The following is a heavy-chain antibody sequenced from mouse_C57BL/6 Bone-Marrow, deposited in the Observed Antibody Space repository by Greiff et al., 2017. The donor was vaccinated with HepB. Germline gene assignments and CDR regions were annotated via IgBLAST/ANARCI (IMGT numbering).Heavy chain of an antibody. CDR3: AREGYYGSSAWFAY. V-gene: IGHV1-64*01. Sequence: VKLQQPGAELVKPGASVKLSCKASGYTFTSYWMHWVKQRPGQGLEWIGMIHPNSGSTNYNEKFKSKATLTVDKSSSTAYMQLSSLTSEDSAVYYCAREGYYGSSAWFAYWGQGTLVTVSA. CDR2: IHPNSGST. D-gene: IGHD1-1*01. CDR1: GYTFTSYW. J-gene: IGHJ3*01.